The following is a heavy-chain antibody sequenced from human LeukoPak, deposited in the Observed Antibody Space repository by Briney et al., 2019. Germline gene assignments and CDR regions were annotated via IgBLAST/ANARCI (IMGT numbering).Heavy chain of an antibody. CDR2: ISYDGSNK. V-gene: IGHV3-30-3*01. CDR1: GFTFSSYA. D-gene: IGHD3-9*01. CDR3: ARSSTGMRYFDWFAADY. Sequence: GRSLRLSYAASGFTFSSYAMHWVRQAPGKGLEWVAVISYDGSNKYYADSVKGRFTISRDNSKNTLYLQMNSLRAEDTAVYYCARSSTGMRYFDWFAADYWGQGTLVTVSS. J-gene: IGHJ4*02.